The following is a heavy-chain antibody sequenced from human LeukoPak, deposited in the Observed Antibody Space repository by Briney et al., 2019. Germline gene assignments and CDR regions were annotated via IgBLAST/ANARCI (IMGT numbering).Heavy chain of an antibody. D-gene: IGHD2-2*02. V-gene: IGHV3-30*16. CDR1: GFIFSYYA. Sequence: GGSLRLSCAASGFIFSYYAMHWVRQAPGKGLEWVAVTSYDGSNKYYADSVKGRFTISRDNSKNTLYLQMNSLRAEDTAVYYCARDDCSSISCYIGLGYWGQGILVTVSS. CDR3: ARDDCSSISCYIGLGY. J-gene: IGHJ4*02. CDR2: TSYDGSNK.